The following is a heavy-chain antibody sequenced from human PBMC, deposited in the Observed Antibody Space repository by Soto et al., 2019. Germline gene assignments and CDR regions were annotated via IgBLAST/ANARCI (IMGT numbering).Heavy chain of an antibody. CDR1: GFTFGDYA. Sequence: GGSLRLSCTASGFTFGDYAMSWFRQAPGKGLEWVGFIRGKAYGGTPEYAASVKGRFTISRDDSKSIAYLQMNSLKTEDTAVYYCSNKRISPTVTTRFDNWGQGTLVTVSS. V-gene: IGHV3-49*03. CDR3: SNKRISPTVTTRFDN. J-gene: IGHJ4*02. D-gene: IGHD4-17*01. CDR2: IRGKAYGGTP.